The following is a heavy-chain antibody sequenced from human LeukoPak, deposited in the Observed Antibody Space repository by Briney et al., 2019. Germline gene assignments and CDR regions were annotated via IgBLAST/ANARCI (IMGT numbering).Heavy chain of an antibody. CDR1: GFTFSSYG. D-gene: IGHD3-3*01. CDR2: IWYDGSNK. V-gene: IGHV3-33*01. J-gene: IGHJ6*02. CDR3: ARKDYDFWSGYYTDYYYGMDV. Sequence: PGGSLRLSCAASGFTFSSYGMHWVRQAPGKGLEWVAVIWYDGSNKYYADSVKGRFTISRDNSKNTLYLQMNSLRAEDMAVYYCARKDYDFWSGYYTDYYYGMDVWGQGTTVTVSS.